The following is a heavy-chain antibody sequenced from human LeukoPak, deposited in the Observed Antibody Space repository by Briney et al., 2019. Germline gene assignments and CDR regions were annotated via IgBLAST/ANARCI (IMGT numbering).Heavy chain of an antibody. CDR2: IYTSGST. CDR3: ARSGQKYYYYYMDV. J-gene: IGHJ6*03. Sequence: SETLSLTCTVSGGSISSGSHYWSWIRQPAGKGLEWIGRIYTSGSTNYNPSLKSRVTISVDTSKNQFSLKLSSVTAADTAVYYCARSGQKYYYYYMDVWGKGTTVTVSS. CDR1: GGSISSGSHY. V-gene: IGHV4-61*02.